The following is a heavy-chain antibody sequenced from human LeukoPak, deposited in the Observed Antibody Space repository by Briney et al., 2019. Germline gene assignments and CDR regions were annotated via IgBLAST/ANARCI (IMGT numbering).Heavy chain of an antibody. CDR3: ASSGWFDP. J-gene: IGHJ5*02. CDR2: IYAGGST. CDR1: GFTVNSKY. D-gene: IGHD1-1*01. V-gene: IGHV3-66*01. Sequence: GGSLRLSCAASGFTVNSKYMSWVRQAPGKGLEWISVIYAGGSTYYADSVKGRFTISRDNSKNTLYLQMNSLRVEDTAVYYCASSGWFDPWGRGTLVTVSS.